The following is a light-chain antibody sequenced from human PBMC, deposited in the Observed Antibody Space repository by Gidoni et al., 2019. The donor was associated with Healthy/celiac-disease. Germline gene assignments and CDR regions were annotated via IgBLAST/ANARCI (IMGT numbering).Light chain of an antibody. V-gene: IGLV3-1*01. Sequence: SYERTQPPSVSVSPGQTASITCSGDKLGDKYACWYQQKPGQSPVLVIYQDRKRPSGIPERFSGSNSGNTATLTISGTQAMDEADYYCQAWDSSTVVFGGGTKLTVL. CDR1: KLGDKY. CDR2: QDR. CDR3: QAWDSSTVV. J-gene: IGLJ2*01.